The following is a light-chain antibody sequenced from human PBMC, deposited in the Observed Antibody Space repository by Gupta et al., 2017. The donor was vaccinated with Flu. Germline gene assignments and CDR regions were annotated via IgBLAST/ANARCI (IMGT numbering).Light chain of an antibody. V-gene: IGLV3-21*02. CDR3: QVWDSSRDQPL. CDR2: DDG. CDR1: IIGTKS. Sequence: SVLLTEPPSVSAAPGQTAKVTCGANIIGTKSVHWYQQKPGQAPVVVVYDDGDRPSGIPERFSGSKSGTTATLGISRVEAGDEADYYCQVWDSSRDQPLFGGGTKVTVL. J-gene: IGLJ3*02.